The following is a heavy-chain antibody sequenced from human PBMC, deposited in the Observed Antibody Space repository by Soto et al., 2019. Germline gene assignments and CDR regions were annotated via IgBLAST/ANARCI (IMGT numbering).Heavy chain of an antibody. D-gene: IGHD3-22*01. V-gene: IGHV3-48*02. CDR1: GFTFSSYS. J-gene: IGHJ3*02. CDR3: ARGEYYYDSSGGNAFDI. Sequence: PGGSLRLSCAASGFTFSSYSMNWVRQAPGKGLEWVSYISSSSSTIYYADSVKGRFTISRDNAKNSLYLQMNSLRDEDTAVYYCARGEYYYDSSGGNAFDIWGQGTMVTVSS. CDR2: ISSSSSTI.